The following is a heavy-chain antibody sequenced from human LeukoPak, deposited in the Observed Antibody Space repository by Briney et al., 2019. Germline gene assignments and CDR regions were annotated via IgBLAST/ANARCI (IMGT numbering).Heavy chain of an antibody. V-gene: IGHV4-61*02. CDR2: IYTSGST. D-gene: IGHD2-2*01. CDR1: GGSISSSNW. Sequence: SGTLSLTCAVSGGSISSSNWWSWIRQPAGKGLEWIGRIYTSGSTNYNPSLKSRVTISLDTSENQFSLKLSSVTAADTAVYYCAVTSHCTGTSCFGYFQHWGQGTLVTVSS. J-gene: IGHJ1*01. CDR3: AVTSHCTGTSCFGYFQH.